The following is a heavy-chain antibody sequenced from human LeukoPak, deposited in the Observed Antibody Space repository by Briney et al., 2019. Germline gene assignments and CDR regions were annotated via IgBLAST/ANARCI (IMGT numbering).Heavy chain of an antibody. J-gene: IGHJ4*02. D-gene: IGHD3-22*01. Sequence: PSETLSLTCTVSGGSISSYYWSWIRQPAGKGLEWIGRIYTSGSTNYNPSLKSRVTISVDTSKNQFSLKLSSVTAADTAVYYCARLYDSSGYYHAYYFDYWGQGTLVTVSS. V-gene: IGHV4-4*07. CDR3: ARLYDSSGYYHAYYFDY. CDR2: IYTSGST. CDR1: GGSISSYY.